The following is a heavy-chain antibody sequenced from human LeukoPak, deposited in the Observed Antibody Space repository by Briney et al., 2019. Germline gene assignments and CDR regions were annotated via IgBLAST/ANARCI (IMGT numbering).Heavy chain of an antibody. CDR3: ARGHDSSTGLPL. J-gene: IGHJ4*02. CDR1: GFTFSDYY. D-gene: IGHD3-22*01. V-gene: IGHV4-34*01. CDR2: INHSGST. Sequence: PGGSLRLSCAASGFTFSDYYMSWIRQAPGKGLEWIGEINHSGSTNYNPSLKSRVTISVDTSKNQFSLKLSSVTAADTAVYYCARGHDSSTGLPLWGQGTLVTVSS.